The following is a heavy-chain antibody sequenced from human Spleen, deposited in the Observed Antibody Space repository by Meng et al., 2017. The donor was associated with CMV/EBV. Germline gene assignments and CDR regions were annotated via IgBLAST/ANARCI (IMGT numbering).Heavy chain of an antibody. CDR2: INPNSGGT. V-gene: IGHV1-2*02. J-gene: IGHJ6*02. CDR3: ARDISGYDFWSGPTSGMDV. D-gene: IGHD3-3*01. CDR1: GYTFTGYY. Sequence: ASVKVSCKASGYTFTGYYMHWVRQAPGQGLEWMGWINPNSGGTNYEQKFQGRVTMTRDTSISTAYMELSRLRSDDTAVYYCARDISGYDFWSGPTSGMDVWGQGTTVTVSS.